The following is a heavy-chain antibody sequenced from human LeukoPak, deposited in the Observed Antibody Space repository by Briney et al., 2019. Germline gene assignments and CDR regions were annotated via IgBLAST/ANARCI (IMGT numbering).Heavy chain of an antibody. CDR2: IYSSGST. CDR3: ARAWGGYSYGHPFDY. D-gene: IGHD5-18*01. Sequence: ASETLSLTCTVSGGSINSNNYYWGWIRQPPGKGLEWIGSIYSSGSTYYNPSLKSRVTISVDTSKNQFSLKLSSVTAADTAVYYCARAWGGYSYGHPFDYWGQGTLVTVSS. J-gene: IGHJ4*02. CDR1: GGSINSNNYY. V-gene: IGHV4-39*07.